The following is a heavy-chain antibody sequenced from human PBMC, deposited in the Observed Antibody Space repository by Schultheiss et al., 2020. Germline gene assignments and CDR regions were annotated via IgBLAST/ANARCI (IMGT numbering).Heavy chain of an antibody. Sequence: SETLSLTCTVSGGSISSYYWSWIRQPPGKGLEWIGYIYYSGSTNYNPSLKSRVTISVDTSKNQFSLKLSSVTAADTAVYYCARDSYGMDVWGQGTTVTVSS. J-gene: IGHJ6*02. V-gene: IGHV4-59*01. CDR2: IYYSGST. CDR1: GGSISSYY. CDR3: ARDSYGMDV.